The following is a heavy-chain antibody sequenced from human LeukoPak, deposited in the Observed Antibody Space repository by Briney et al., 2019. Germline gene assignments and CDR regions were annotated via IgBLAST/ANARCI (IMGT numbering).Heavy chain of an antibody. Sequence: GGSLRLSCAASGFTFSSYAMYWVRQAPGKGLEYVSAISSNGDSTYYADSVKGRFTISRDNSKNTLYLQMNSLRAEDTAVYYCRGYYYDSSGFYRDYWGQGTLVTVSS. J-gene: IGHJ4*02. CDR1: GFTFSSYA. CDR3: RGYYYDSSGFYRDY. D-gene: IGHD3-22*01. V-gene: IGHV3-64*04. CDR2: ISSNGDST.